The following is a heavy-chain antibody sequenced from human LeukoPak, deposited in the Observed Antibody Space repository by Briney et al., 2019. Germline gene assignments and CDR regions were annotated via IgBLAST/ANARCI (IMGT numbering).Heavy chain of an antibody. CDR3: ARARSVEMATTFDY. Sequence: GGSLRLSCAASGFTFSSYAMHWVRQAPGKGLEWVAVISYDGSNKYYADSVKGRFTISRDNSKNTLYLQMNSLRAEDTAVYYCARARSVEMATTFDYWGQGTLVTVSS. CDR2: ISYDGSNK. V-gene: IGHV3-30*04. CDR1: GFTFSSYA. D-gene: IGHD5-24*01. J-gene: IGHJ4*02.